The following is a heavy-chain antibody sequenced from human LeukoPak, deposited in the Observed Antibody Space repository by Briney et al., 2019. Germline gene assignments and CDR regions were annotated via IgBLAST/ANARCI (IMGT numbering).Heavy chain of an antibody. CDR2: IYYSGST. CDR3: ARNPYIAAAAVDY. Sequence: KPSETLSLTCTVSGVSISSYYWSWIRQPPGKGLEWIGYIYYSGSTNYNPSLKSRVTISVDTSKNQFSLKLSSVTAADTAVYYCARNPYIAAAAVDYWGQGTLVTVSS. V-gene: IGHV4-59*01. CDR1: GVSISSYY. D-gene: IGHD6-13*01. J-gene: IGHJ4*02.